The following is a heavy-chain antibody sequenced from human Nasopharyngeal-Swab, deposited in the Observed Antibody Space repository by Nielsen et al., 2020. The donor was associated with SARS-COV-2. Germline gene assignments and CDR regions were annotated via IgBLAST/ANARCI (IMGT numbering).Heavy chain of an antibody. CDR2: ISYDGNNK. J-gene: IGHJ5*02. V-gene: IGHV3-30*18. D-gene: IGHD1-1*01. CDR1: GFTFSSFG. Sequence: GESLKISCAASGFTFSSFGMHWVRQAPGKGLEWVAVISYDGNNKYYGDSVKGRFTVSRDNSKNSLYLQMNSLRTEDTALYYCAKDRMSGTNWFDPWGQGTLVTVSS. CDR3: AKDRMSGTNWFDP.